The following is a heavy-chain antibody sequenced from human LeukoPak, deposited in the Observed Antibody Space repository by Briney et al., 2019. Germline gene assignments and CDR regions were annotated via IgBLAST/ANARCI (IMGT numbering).Heavy chain of an antibody. CDR2: ISWNSGSI. D-gene: IGHD3-22*01. Sequence: GGSLRLSCAASGFIFDDYAMHWVRQAPGKGLEWVSGISWNSGSIAYADSAKGRFTISRDNAKNSLYLQMNSLRAEDTAVYYCARDSYYYDSSGYRESKDYWGQGTLVTVSS. CDR1: GFIFDDYA. V-gene: IGHV3-9*01. J-gene: IGHJ4*02. CDR3: ARDSYYYDSSGYRESKDY.